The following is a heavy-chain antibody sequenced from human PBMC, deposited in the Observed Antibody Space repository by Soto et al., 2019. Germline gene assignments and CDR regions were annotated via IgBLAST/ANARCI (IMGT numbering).Heavy chain of an antibody. CDR3: ARLGYXYGLSSSWYAYYYGMDV. CDR1: GYSFTIYW. V-gene: IGHV5-51*01. D-gene: IGHD6-13*01. CDR2: IYPGDSDT. J-gene: IGHJ6*02. Sequence: TGESLKISCKGSGYSFTIYWIGWVRQMPGKGLEWMGIIYPGDSDTRYSPSFQGQVTISADKSISTAYLQWSSLKASDTAMYYCARLGYXYGLSSSWYAYYYGMDVWGQGTTVTVSS.